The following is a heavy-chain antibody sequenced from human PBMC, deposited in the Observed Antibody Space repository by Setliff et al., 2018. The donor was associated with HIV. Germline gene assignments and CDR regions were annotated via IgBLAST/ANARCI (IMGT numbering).Heavy chain of an antibody. CDR2: INAGNGNT. V-gene: IGHV1-3*03. CDR3: ARDRHLVGSAGDYYYYYMDV. CDR1: GYTFTNYA. Sequence: ASVKVSCKASGYTFTNYAMHWVRQAPGQRLEWMGWINAGNGNTKYSQEFQGRVTITRDTSASTAYMELSSLRSEDMAVYYCARDRHLVGSAGDYYYYYMDVWGKGTTVTSP. J-gene: IGHJ6*03. D-gene: IGHD6-13*01.